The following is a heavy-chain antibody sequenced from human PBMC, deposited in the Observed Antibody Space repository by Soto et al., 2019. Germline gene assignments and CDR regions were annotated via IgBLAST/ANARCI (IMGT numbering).Heavy chain of an antibody. CDR1: GFTFTSYS. Sequence: TGGSLRLSCAASGFTFTSYSMHWVRQAPGKGLEWVALISYDGSNKYYADSVKGRFTISRDNSKNTLYLQMNSLRAEDTAVYYCAKDIAYCSGGSCYLRYYYYYMDVWGKGTTVTVSS. CDR2: ISYDGSNK. V-gene: IGHV3-30*18. D-gene: IGHD2-15*01. J-gene: IGHJ6*03. CDR3: AKDIAYCSGGSCYLRYYYYYMDV.